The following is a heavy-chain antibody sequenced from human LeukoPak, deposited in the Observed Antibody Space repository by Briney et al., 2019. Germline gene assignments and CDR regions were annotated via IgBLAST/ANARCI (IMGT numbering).Heavy chain of an antibody. Sequence: GGSLRLSCAASGFTFSSYDMHWVRQATGKGLEWVSAIGTAGDTYYPGSVKGRFTISRENAKNSLYLQMNSLRAGDTAVYYCAKAQARPQSDYYDSSGYYWVVYYYGMDVWGQGTTVTVSS. D-gene: IGHD3-22*01. CDR2: IGTAGDT. J-gene: IGHJ6*02. V-gene: IGHV3-13*01. CDR1: GFTFSSYD. CDR3: AKAQARPQSDYYDSSGYYWVVYYYGMDV.